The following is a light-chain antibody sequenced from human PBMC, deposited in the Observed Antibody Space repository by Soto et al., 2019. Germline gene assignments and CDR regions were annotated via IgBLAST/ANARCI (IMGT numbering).Light chain of an antibody. J-gene: IGKJ4*01. V-gene: IGKV1-39*01. CDR2: TAS. CDR1: QSISSY. Sequence: DIQMTQSPSSLSASVGDRVTITCRASQSISSYLHWYQQKPGKAPKLLIYTASSLQSGVPSRFSCRGSGTDFTLTISTLQPEDFATYYCQQTFTFPLTFGGGTKVEIK. CDR3: QQTFTFPLT.